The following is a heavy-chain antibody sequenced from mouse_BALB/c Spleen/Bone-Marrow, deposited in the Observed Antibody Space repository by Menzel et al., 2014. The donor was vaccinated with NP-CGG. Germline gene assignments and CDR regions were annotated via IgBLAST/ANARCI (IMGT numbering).Heavy chain of an antibody. CDR3: APYYYGSSLFAY. Sequence: VQLQQSGAELVKPGASVKLSCTASGFNIKDTYMHRVKQRPEQGLEWIGRIDPANGNTKYDPKFQGKATITADTSSNTAYLQLSSLTSEDTAVYYCAPYYYGSSLFAYWGQGTLVTVSA. CDR2: IDPANGNT. D-gene: IGHD1-1*01. V-gene: IGHV14-3*02. J-gene: IGHJ3*01. CDR1: GFNIKDTY.